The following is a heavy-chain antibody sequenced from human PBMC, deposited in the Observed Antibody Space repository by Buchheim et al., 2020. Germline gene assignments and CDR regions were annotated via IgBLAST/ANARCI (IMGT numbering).Heavy chain of an antibody. CDR1: GYTFTSYY. J-gene: IGHJ4*02. V-gene: IGHV1-46*03. Sequence: QVQLVQSGAEVKKPGASVKVSCKASGYTFTSYYMHWVRQAPGQGLEWMGIINPSGGSTSYAQKFQGRATLTRDTSTSPAYMELSSLRSEDTAVYYCARVRYSGYGPDYWGQGTL. D-gene: IGHD5-12*01. CDR3: ARVRYSGYGPDY. CDR2: INPSGGST.